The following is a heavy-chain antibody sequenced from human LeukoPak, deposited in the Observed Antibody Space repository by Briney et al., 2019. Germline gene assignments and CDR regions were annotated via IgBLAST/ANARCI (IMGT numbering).Heavy chain of an antibody. V-gene: IGHV4-59*01. D-gene: IGHD3-10*01. CDR1: GGSISSDY. CDR3: ASSVMVRGVYVFDI. J-gene: IGHJ3*02. Sequence: SETLSLTCTVSGGSISSDYWSWIRQPPGKGLEWIGYIYYVGGTNYNPSLRSRVTISVDTSKNQFSLKLRSVTAADTAVYYCASSVMVRGVYVFDIWGQGTMVTVSS. CDR2: IYYVGGT.